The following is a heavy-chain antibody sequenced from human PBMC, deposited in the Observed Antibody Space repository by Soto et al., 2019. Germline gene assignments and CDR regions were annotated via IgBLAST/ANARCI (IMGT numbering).Heavy chain of an antibody. Sequence: VQLLESGGGLVQPGGSLRLSCAASGFTFTNYAMTWVRQAPGKGLEWVSSISGGDGDTSYADSVKGRFTISRDNSENTMFLQMNSLRPDDTAVYYCAKDRFTSTVRKYWFFDLWGRGTLVTVSS. V-gene: IGHV3-23*01. J-gene: IGHJ2*01. CDR1: GFTFTNYA. CDR3: AKDRFTSTVRKYWFFDL. D-gene: IGHD3-10*01. CDR2: ISGGDGDT.